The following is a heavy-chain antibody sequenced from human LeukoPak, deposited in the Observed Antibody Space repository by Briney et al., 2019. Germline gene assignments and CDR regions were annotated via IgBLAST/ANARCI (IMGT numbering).Heavy chain of an antibody. CDR2: ISGSGAST. Sequence: GGSLRLSCLTSGFTLSTNAMSWVRQAPGKGLEWISGISGSGASTYYADSVKGRFTISRDNSKNTLYLQMNSLRAEDTAVYYCARDRTMEYGMDVWGQGTTVTVSS. D-gene: IGHD4/OR15-4a*01. CDR1: GFTLSTNA. J-gene: IGHJ6*02. V-gene: IGHV3-23*01. CDR3: ARDRTMEYGMDV.